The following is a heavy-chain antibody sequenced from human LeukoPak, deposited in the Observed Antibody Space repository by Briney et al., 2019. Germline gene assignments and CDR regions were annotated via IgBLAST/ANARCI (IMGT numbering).Heavy chain of an antibody. CDR3: ARALSRTFSGHYFDY. Sequence: GGSLRLXCAASGFTYSSYWMHWVRPAPGKGLVWVSRINSDGSSTSYADSVKGRFTISRDNAKNTLYLQMNSLRAEDTAVYYCARALSRTFSGHYFDYWGQGTLVTVSS. J-gene: IGHJ4*02. D-gene: IGHD3-10*01. V-gene: IGHV3-74*01. CDR2: INSDGSST. CDR1: GFTYSSYW.